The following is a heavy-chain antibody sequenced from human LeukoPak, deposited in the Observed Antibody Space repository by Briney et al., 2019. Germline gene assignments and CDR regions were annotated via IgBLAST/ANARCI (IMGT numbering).Heavy chain of an antibody. CDR2: ISSSGSTI. V-gene: IGHV3-48*03. D-gene: IGHD2-21*01. CDR1: GFTLSSYE. Sequence: GGSLRLSCAASGFTLSSYEMNWVRQAPGKGLEWVSYISSSGSTIYDADSVKGRFTISRDNAKNSLYLQMNSLRAEDTAVYYCARAYLRWHIYYYYYYMDVWGKGTTVTVSS. CDR3: ARAYLRWHIYYYYYYMDV. J-gene: IGHJ6*03.